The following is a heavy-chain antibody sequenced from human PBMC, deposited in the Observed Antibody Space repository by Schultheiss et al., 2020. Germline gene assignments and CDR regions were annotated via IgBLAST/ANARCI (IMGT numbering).Heavy chain of an antibody. D-gene: IGHD5-12*01. J-gene: IGHJ6*03. CDR3: ARHFRSGYDYFYYYMDV. Sequence: SETLSLTCAVYGGSFSGYYWGWIRQPPGKGLEWIGSIYYSGSTYYNPSLKSRVTISVDTSKYYFSLKLSSVTAADTAVYYCARHFRSGYDYFYYYMDVWGKGTTVTVSS. V-gene: IGHV4-39*01. CDR2: IYYSGST. CDR1: GGSFSGYY.